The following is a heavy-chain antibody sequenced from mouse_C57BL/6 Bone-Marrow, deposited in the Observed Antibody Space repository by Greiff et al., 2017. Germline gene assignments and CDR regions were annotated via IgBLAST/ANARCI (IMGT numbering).Heavy chain of an antibody. J-gene: IGHJ3*01. CDR2: IYPRSGNT. CDR3: ARWLYYYGSSYGFAY. D-gene: IGHD1-1*01. CDR1: GYTFTSYG. V-gene: IGHV1-81*01. Sequence: QVQLQQSGAELARPGASVKLSCKASGYTFTSYGISWVKQRTGQGLEWIGEIYPRSGNTYYNEKFKGKATLTADKSSSTAYMELRSLTSEDSAVYFCARWLYYYGSSYGFAYWGQGTLVTVSA.